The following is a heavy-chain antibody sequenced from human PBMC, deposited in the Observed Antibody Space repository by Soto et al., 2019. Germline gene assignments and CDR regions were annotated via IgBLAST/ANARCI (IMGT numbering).Heavy chain of an antibody. CDR3: ARAVTTLYSNYYYYGMDV. D-gene: IGHD4-17*01. V-gene: IGHV3-21*01. Sequence: GGSLRLSCAASGFTFSSYGMHWVRQAPGKGLEWVSSISSSSSYIYYADSVKGRFTISRDNAKNSLYLQMNSLRAEDTAVYYCARAVTTLYSNYYYYGMDVWGQGTTVTVSS. CDR1: GFTFSSYG. CDR2: ISSSSSYI. J-gene: IGHJ6*02.